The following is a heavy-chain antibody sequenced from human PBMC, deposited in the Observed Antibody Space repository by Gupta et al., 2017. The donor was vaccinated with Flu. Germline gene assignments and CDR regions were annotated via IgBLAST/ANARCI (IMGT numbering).Heavy chain of an antibody. V-gene: IGHV1-69*06. CDR1: GGTFSSYA. J-gene: IGHJ6*02. CDR3: ARVPLIYGDYVYYYYGMDV. Sequence: QVQLVQSGAEVKKPGSSVKVSCKASGGTFSSYAISWVRQAPGQGLEWMGGIIPIFGTANYAQNFQGRVTITADKSTSTAYMELSSLRSEDTAVYYCARVPLIYGDYVYYYYGMDVWGQGTTVTVS. D-gene: IGHD4-17*01. CDR2: IIPIFGTA.